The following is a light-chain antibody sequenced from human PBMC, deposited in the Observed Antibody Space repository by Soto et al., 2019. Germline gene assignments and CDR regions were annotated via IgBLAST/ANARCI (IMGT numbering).Light chain of an antibody. V-gene: IGLV2-14*01. Sequence: QSVLTQRASVSVSPGQSITISCTGTSSDVGGYNYVSWYQQHPGKAPKLMIYDVSNRPSGVSNRFSGSKSGNTASLTISGLQAEDEADYYCSSYTSSSTLYVFGTGTKVTVL. J-gene: IGLJ1*01. CDR3: SSYTSSSTLYV. CDR2: DVS. CDR1: SSDVGGYNY.